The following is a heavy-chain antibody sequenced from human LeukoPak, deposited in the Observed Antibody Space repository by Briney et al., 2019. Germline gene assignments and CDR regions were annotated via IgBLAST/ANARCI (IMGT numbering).Heavy chain of an antibody. Sequence: PSQTLSLTCTVSGGSISSGNYYYSWIRQPAGKGLEWLGRIYTSGSTNYNPSLKSRVTISVDTSKNQFSLKLSSVTAADTAVYYCARVLLLWFGELSGNWFDPWGQGTLVTVSS. CDR1: GGSISSGNYY. CDR3: ARVLLLWFGELSGNWFDP. D-gene: IGHD3-10*01. CDR2: IYTSGST. V-gene: IGHV4-61*02. J-gene: IGHJ5*02.